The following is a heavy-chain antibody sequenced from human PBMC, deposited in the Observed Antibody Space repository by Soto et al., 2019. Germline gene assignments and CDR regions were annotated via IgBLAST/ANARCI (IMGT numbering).Heavy chain of an antibody. D-gene: IGHD2-2*02. Sequence: GESLKISCKGSGYSFTNYWIGWVRQMPGKGLEWMGIIYPGDSNTRYSPSFQGQVTISADKSISTAYLQWSSLKASDTAMYYCARQGYCSSTACYTVDYWGQGTLVTVSA. J-gene: IGHJ4*02. CDR2: IYPGDSNT. V-gene: IGHV5-51*01. CDR3: ARQGYCSSTACYTVDY. CDR1: GYSFTNYW.